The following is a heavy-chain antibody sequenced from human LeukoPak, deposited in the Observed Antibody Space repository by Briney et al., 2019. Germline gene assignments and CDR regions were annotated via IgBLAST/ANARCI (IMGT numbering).Heavy chain of an antibody. D-gene: IGHD3-22*01. CDR2: IYHSGSA. V-gene: IGHV4-38-2*02. Sequence: PSETLSLTCGVSGYSISSSYYWGWIRQPPGKGLEWIESIYHSGSAYYNPSLKSRVTISIDTPKNHFSLKLSSVAAADTAVYYCARDGPTYYYDDSGHYFDYWGQGTPVTVSS. CDR3: ARDGPTYYYDDSGHYFDY. CDR1: GYSISSSYY. J-gene: IGHJ4*02.